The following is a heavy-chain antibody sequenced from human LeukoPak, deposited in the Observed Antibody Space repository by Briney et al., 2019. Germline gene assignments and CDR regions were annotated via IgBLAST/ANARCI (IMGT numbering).Heavy chain of an antibody. Sequence: SETLSLTCTVSGYSIKSDYYWAWIRQPPGKGLEWIGSIFHRGNTYYNPSLKSRLTISVDTSKNQFSLKLSSVTAADTAVYYCAGTYYDFWSGYYYFDYWGQGTLVTVSS. CDR2: IFHRGNT. D-gene: IGHD3-3*01. CDR1: GYSIKSDYY. V-gene: IGHV4-38-2*02. J-gene: IGHJ4*02. CDR3: AGTYYDFWSGYYYFDY.